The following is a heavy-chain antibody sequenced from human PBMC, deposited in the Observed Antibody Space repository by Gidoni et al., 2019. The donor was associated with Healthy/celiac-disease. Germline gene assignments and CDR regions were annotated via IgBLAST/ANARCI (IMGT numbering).Heavy chain of an antibody. CDR3: AREISGIAADFDY. CDR1: GGSISSYY. J-gene: IGHJ4*02. D-gene: IGHD6-13*01. V-gene: IGHV4-59*01. Sequence: QVQLQESGPGLVKPSETLSLTCTVSGGSISSYYWSWIRQPPGKGLEWIGYIYYSGSTNYNPSLKSRVTISVDTSKNQFALKLSSVTAADTAVYYCAREISGIAADFDYWGQGTLVTVSS. CDR2: IYYSGST.